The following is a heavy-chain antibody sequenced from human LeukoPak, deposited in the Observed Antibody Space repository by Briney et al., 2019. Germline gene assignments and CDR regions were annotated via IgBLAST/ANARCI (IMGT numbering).Heavy chain of an antibody. CDR1: GFTFSAYS. CDR3: ARGVWFGDSPYFDY. V-gene: IGHV3-21*01. J-gene: IGHJ4*02. D-gene: IGHD3-10*01. Sequence: PGGSLRLSCAASGFTFSAYSINWVRQAPGRGLEWVSSISSSGTYIYYADSVKGRFTISRDNAKNSLSLQMNSLRAEDTAVYYCARGVWFGDSPYFDYWGQGTLVTVSS. CDR2: ISSSGTYI.